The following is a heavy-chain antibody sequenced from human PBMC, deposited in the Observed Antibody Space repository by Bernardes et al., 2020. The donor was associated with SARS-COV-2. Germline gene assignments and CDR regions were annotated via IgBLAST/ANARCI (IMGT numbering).Heavy chain of an antibody. CDR1: GGSISNSNYY. CDR3: AVSYCGSDCYIGGLRSWDYGMDI. D-gene: IGHD2-21*02. J-gene: IGHJ6*02. V-gene: IGHV4-39*01. CDR2: IYSSGTT. Sequence: SETLSLTCTVSGGSISNSNYYWGWLRQPPGKGLEWIGSIYSSGTTYYNPSLQRLVTNSLDTSKNQFFLRLTSVTAADTAVYYCAVSYCGSDCYIGGLRSWDYGMDIWGQGTTVTVSS.